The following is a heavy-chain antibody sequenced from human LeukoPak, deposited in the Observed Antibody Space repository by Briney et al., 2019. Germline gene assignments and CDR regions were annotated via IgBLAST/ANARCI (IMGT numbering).Heavy chain of an antibody. Sequence: GGSLRLSCSASGFTFSSYPMHWVRQAPGKGLEYVSGINNDGGSTYYADSVKGRFTISRDNSKNTLYLQMNSLRAEDTAVYYCAKGPRCNWNPTDPQFDYWGQGTLVTVSS. D-gene: IGHD1-20*01. CDR2: INNDGGST. J-gene: IGHJ4*02. V-gene: IGHV3-64*04. CDR3: AKGPRCNWNPTDPQFDY. CDR1: GFTFSSYP.